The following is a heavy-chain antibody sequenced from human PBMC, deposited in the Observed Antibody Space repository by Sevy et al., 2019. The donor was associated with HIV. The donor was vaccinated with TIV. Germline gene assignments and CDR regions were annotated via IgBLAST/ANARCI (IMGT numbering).Heavy chain of an antibody. CDR3: AKATSGYYWLPVDY. J-gene: IGHJ4*02. CDR1: GFTSSSYG. V-gene: IGHV3-30*18. D-gene: IGHD3-22*01. Sequence: GGSLRLSCAASGFTSSSYGMHWVRQAPGKGLEWVAVISYDGSNKYYADSVKGRFTISRDNSKNTLYLQMNSLRAEDTAVYYCAKATSGYYWLPVDYWGQGTLVTVSS. CDR2: ISYDGSNK.